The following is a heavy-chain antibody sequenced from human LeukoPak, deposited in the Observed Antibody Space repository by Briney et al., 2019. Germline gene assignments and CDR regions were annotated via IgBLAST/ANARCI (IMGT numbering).Heavy chain of an antibody. V-gene: IGHV3-64D*09. CDR1: GFTFSSYS. Sequence: GGSLRPSCSASGFTFSSYSMHWVRQAPGKGLEYVSAITGNGGSTYYADSVKGRFTISRDNSKNTLYLQMSSLRAEDTAVYYCVKSDYRDSSGYYPYGYWGQGTLVTVCS. CDR3: VKSDYRDSSGYYPYGY. J-gene: IGHJ4*02. CDR2: ITGNGGST. D-gene: IGHD3-22*01.